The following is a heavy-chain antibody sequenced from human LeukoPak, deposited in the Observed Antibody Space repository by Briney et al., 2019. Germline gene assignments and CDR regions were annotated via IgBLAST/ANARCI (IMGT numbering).Heavy chain of an antibody. V-gene: IGHV3-11*01. CDR1: GFTFSNYW. Sequence: PGGSLRLSCAASGFTFSNYWMTWVRQAPGKGLEWISFISGSGVKRFYADSMKGRFIISKDNTRNSLYLQMNSLRAEDTAIYYCATLHFYAMGVWGQGTTVTVSS. CDR3: ATLHFYAMGV. CDR2: ISGSGVKR. J-gene: IGHJ6*02.